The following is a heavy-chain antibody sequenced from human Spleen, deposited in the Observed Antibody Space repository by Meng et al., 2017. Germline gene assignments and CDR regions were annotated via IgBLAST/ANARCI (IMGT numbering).Heavy chain of an antibody. Sequence: GESLKISCAASGFTFSNAWMSWVRQAPGKGLEWVGRIKSKTETGTTDYAAPVKGRFTISRDDSKNTLYLQMNSLKTEDTAVYYCVTGDGYWGQGTLVTVSS. J-gene: IGHJ4*02. CDR3: VTGDGY. D-gene: IGHD5-24*01. CDR1: GFTFSNAW. CDR2: IKSKTETGTT. V-gene: IGHV3-15*01.